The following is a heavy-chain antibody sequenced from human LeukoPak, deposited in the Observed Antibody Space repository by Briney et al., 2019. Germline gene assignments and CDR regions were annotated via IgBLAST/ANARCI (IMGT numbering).Heavy chain of an antibody. Sequence: ASVKVSCKASGGTFSSYAISWVRQAPGQGLEWMGRIIPIFGTANYAQKFQGRVTITTDESTSTAYMELSSLRSEDTAVYYCARDPSRTNWFDPWGQGTLVTVSP. CDR3: ARDPSRTNWFDP. V-gene: IGHV1-69*05. D-gene: IGHD1/OR15-1a*01. CDR2: IIPIFGTA. CDR1: GGTFSSYA. J-gene: IGHJ5*02.